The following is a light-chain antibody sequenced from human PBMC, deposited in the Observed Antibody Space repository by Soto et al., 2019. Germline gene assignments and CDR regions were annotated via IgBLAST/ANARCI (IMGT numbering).Light chain of an antibody. CDR2: WTS. CDR1: QSVLFSAKNKNY. V-gene: IGKV4-1*01. Sequence: DIVMTQSPESLTVSLGERATINCKSSQSVLFSAKNKNYLSWYQQKPGQPPKLLVYWTSTRESGVPDRFIGSGSGANFTPTISGLQAEDVAVYYCLQHYSFPRTFGQGTKVEI. CDR3: LQHYSFPRT. J-gene: IGKJ1*01.